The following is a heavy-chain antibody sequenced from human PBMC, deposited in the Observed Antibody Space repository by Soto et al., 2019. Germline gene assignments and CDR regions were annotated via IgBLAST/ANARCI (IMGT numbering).Heavy chain of an antibody. CDR3: ARDQWDGGNSGNWFVP. CDR2: IYYSGST. D-gene: IGHD2-21*02. Sequence: QVQLQESGPGLVKPSQTLSLTCTVSGGSISSGGYYWSWIRQHPGKGLEWIGYIYYSGSTYYNPSLKSRVTISVDTSKNQFSLKLSSVTAADTAVYYCARDQWDGGNSGNWFVPWGQGTLVTVSS. CDR1: GGSISSGGYY. J-gene: IGHJ5*02. V-gene: IGHV4-31*03.